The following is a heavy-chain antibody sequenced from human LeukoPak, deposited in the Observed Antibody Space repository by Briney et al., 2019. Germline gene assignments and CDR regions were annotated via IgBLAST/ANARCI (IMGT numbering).Heavy chain of an antibody. J-gene: IGHJ4*02. CDR3: ARARLVGTFDY. CDR2: IYYSGST. CDR1: GGSISSYY. Sequence: SETLSLTCTVSGGSISSYYWSWIRQPPGKGLEWIGYIYYSGSTNYNPSLKSRVTISVDTSKNQSSPKLSSVTAADTAVYYCARARLVGTFDYWGQGTLVTVSS. V-gene: IGHV4-59*01. D-gene: IGHD5-12*01.